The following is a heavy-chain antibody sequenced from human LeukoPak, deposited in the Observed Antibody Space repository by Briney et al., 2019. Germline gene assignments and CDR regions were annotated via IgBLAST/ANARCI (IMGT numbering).Heavy chain of an antibody. V-gene: IGHV1-8*01. CDR3: ARVRGVYSSSWNRYYFDY. CDR1: GYTFTSYD. CDR2: MNPNSGNT. J-gene: IGHJ4*02. Sequence: ASVKVSCKASGYTFTSYDINWVRQATGQGLEWMGWMNPNSGNTGYAQKFQGRVTMTRNTPISTAYMELSSLRSEDTAVYYCARVRGVYSSSWNRYYFDYWGQGTLVTVSS. D-gene: IGHD6-13*01.